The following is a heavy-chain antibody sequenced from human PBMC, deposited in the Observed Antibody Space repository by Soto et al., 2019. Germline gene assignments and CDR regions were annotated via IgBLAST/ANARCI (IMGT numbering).Heavy chain of an antibody. CDR3: ARDLWGYCGTDCYPLDV. CDR2: MYNTGST. CDR1: GGSISRYY. V-gene: IGHV4-59*01. D-gene: IGHD2-21*02. J-gene: IGHJ6*02. Sequence: SETLSLTCTVSGGSISRYYWSWIRQPPGKGLEWIGYMYNTGSTVYNPPFKSRVTISLDTSKNQFSLKLNSVTAADTAVYYCARDLWGYCGTDCYPLDVWGQGTTVTVS.